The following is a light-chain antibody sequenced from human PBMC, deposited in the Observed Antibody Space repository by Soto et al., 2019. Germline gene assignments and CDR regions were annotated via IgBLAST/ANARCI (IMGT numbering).Light chain of an antibody. Sequence: EVVMTQSPAALSVSPGERVNLSCRASQSVGKNLAWYQLRPGQGPRLLIYAASDRATDIPVRFSGSGSGTEFTLTISGLQSEDSAVYYCQQYNNWPPWTFGRGTKV. CDR3: QQYNNWPPWT. CDR1: QSVGKN. V-gene: IGKV3-15*01. CDR2: AAS. J-gene: IGKJ1*01.